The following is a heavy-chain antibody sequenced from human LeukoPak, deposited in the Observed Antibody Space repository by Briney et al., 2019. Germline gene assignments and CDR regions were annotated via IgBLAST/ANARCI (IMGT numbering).Heavy chain of an antibody. Sequence: PGGSLRLSCAASGFTFSNYWMHRVRQAPGKGLVWVSRIYNGGSSTSYADSVKGRFTISRDNAKSTLYLQMNSLRAEDTAVYYCARDRATVVTPHFDYWGQGTLVTVSS. J-gene: IGHJ4*02. V-gene: IGHV3-74*01. CDR2: IYNGGSST. CDR1: GFTFSNYW. CDR3: ARDRATVVTPHFDY. D-gene: IGHD4-23*01.